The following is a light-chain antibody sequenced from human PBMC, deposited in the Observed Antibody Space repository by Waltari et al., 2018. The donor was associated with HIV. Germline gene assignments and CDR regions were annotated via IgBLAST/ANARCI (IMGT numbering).Light chain of an antibody. CDR1: SSDVGGYKY. V-gene: IGLV2-11*01. Sequence: QSALTQPRSVSGSPGQSVTISCTGTSSDVGGYKYVSWYQQHPGKAPKLRIYDVRKRPAGCPDRFSGSKSGNTASRTISGLQAEDEADYYCCSYAGSYTLVFGGGTKLTVL. CDR3: CSYAGSYTLV. CDR2: DVR. J-gene: IGLJ3*02.